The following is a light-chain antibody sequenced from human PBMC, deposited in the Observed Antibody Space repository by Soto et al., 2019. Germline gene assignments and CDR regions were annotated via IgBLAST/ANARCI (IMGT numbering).Light chain of an antibody. J-gene: IGLJ1*01. Sequence: QSALTQPASVSGSPGQSITISCTGTSSDVGGYNYVSWYQQHPGKAPKLMIYEVSNRPSGVSPRFSGSKSGNTASLTISGLQAEDEADYYCSAYTTTNTLIFGTGTKVTVL. CDR2: EVS. V-gene: IGLV2-14*01. CDR1: SSDVGGYNY. CDR3: SAYTTTNTLI.